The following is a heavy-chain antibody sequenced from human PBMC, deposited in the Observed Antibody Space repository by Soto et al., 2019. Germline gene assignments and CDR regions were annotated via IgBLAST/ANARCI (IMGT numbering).Heavy chain of an antibody. Sequence: QVQLVQSGAEVKKPGASVNVSCRASGYTFNDYFLHWVRQAPGQGLEWMGWINPNSGSTHFAEKFEGLVTMTRDASITTVYLVINRLRSDDTAVYYCARVTATGPDAWLDPWGQGTLVTVSS. CDR2: INPNSGST. CDR1: GYTFNDYF. V-gene: IGHV1-2*04. J-gene: IGHJ5*02. CDR3: ARVTATGPDAWLDP. D-gene: IGHD6-13*01.